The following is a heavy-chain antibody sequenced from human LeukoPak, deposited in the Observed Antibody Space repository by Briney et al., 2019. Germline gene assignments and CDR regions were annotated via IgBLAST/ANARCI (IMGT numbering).Heavy chain of an antibody. CDR3: ARGTEYDILNGYYYYGMDV. J-gene: IGHJ6*02. V-gene: IGHV1-8*01. CDR1: GYTFTSYA. Sequence: ASVKVSCKASGYTFTSYAINWVRQSTGQGVWWMGWMNPNIGNTGYAKKFQGRLNISMNTSISTAYKELSRLRTEDTAVYYCARGTEYDILNGYYYYGMDVWGQGTTVTVSS. D-gene: IGHD3-9*01. CDR2: MNPNIGNT.